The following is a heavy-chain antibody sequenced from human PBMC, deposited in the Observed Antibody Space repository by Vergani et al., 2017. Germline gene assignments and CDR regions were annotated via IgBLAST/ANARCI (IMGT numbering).Heavy chain of an antibody. CDR3: ARYWNYVL. D-gene: IGHD3-16*01. CDR2: LFRNGKS. J-gene: IGHJ4*02. Sequence: QVQLQESGPGLVKPSETLSLTCAVSGFSISSGYYWGWIRQPPGKGLEWIGRLFRNGKSNNNPSFESRVTISLDTSKNQFSLTLTSVTAADTAVYYCARYWNYVLWGQGTLVTVSP. V-gene: IGHV4-38-2*01. CDR1: GFSISSGYY.